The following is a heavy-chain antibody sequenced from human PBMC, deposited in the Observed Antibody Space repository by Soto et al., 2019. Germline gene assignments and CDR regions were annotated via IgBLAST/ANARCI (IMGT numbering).Heavy chain of an antibody. D-gene: IGHD2-2*02. J-gene: IGHJ5*02. V-gene: IGHV4-4*02. CDR1: GASISSTNW. CDR2: IFHVGSA. CDR3: ATRPTPIGLTVLPIPT. Sequence: QVQLQQSGPGLVKPSGTLSLTCAVSGASISSTNWWTWVRQSPGKGLEWIGEIFHVGSANYNPALGTRVTISVDKSNNQSPMKMKYVTAADTAVYYCATRPTPIGLTVLPIPTWGQGTRVTVSS.